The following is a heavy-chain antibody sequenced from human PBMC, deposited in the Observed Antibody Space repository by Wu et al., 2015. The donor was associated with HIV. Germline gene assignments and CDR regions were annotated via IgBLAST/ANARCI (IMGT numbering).Heavy chain of an antibody. J-gene: IGHJ4*02. Sequence: QVQLVQSRAEVKKPGASVKVSCTAFGYTFINNFLHWVRQAPGQGPEWMEVINPRTDSTTYAQPFEGRFTMTRDTSKNTVYMELSSLRSEDTARYYCARERVDYNSGGYRAHRGYYFDYWGQGTLVIVSS. CDR1: GYTFINNF. CDR2: INPRTDST. CDR3: ARERVDYNSGGYRAHRGYYFDY. D-gene: IGHD3-22*01. V-gene: IGHV1-46*01.